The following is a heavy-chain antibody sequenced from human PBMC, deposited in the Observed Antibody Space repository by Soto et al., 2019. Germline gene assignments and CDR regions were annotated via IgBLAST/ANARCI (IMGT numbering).Heavy chain of an antibody. J-gene: IGHJ4*02. D-gene: IGHD5-12*01. CDR3: AREGSGYNF. CDR2: IVPVFGRP. V-gene: IGHV1-69*13. Sequence: SVKVSCKASGGSFSNFGISWVRQAPGQGLEWMGGIVPVFGRPNYAQRFRGRLTITADESTSTGYMGLIGLRSDDTAVYYCAREGSGYNFWGQGTQVTVSS. CDR1: GGSFSNFG.